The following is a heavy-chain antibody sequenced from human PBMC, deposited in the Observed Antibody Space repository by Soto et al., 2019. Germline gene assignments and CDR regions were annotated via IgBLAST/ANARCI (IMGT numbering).Heavy chain of an antibody. CDR2: ISAYNGNT. V-gene: IGHV1-18*01. Sequence: EASVKVSCKASGYTFTSYGISWVRQAPGQGLEWMGWISAYNGNTNYAQKLQGRVTMTTDTSTSTAYMELRSLRSDDTAVYYCARDESDCGGDCYPRAFDIWGQGTMVTVSS. D-gene: IGHD2-21*02. J-gene: IGHJ3*02. CDR3: ARDESDCGGDCYPRAFDI. CDR1: GYTFTSYG.